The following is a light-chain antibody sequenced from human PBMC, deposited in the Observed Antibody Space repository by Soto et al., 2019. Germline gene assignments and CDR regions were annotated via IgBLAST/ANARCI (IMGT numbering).Light chain of an antibody. V-gene: IGKV1-39*01. J-gene: IGKJ5*01. CDR1: QSISSY. CDR2: AAS. Sequence: DIQMTQSPSSLSASVGDRVTITCRASQSISSYLNWYQQKPGKAPKLLIYAASSLQSGVPSRFSGSGSGTDFTLTISSLQPEDFATYYCQQLNSYPITFGQGTRRRL. CDR3: QQLNSYPIT.